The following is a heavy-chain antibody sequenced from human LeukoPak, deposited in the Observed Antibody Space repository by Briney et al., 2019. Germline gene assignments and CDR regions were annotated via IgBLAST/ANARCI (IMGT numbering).Heavy chain of an antibody. CDR2: ISGSGGST. CDR3: AKDPYGDYVVYFDY. J-gene: IGHJ4*02. CDR1: GFTFTSYA. V-gene: IGHV3-23*01. Sequence: GGSLRLSCAASGFTFTSYAMSWFRQAPGKGLEWVSAISGSGGSTYYADSVKGRFTISRDNSKNTLYLQMNSLRAEDTAVYYLAKDPYGDYVVYFDYWGQGTLVTVSS. D-gene: IGHD4-17*01.